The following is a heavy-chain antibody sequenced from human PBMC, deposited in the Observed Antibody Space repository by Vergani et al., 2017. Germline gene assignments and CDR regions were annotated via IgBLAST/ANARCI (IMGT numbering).Heavy chain of an antibody. D-gene: IGHD6-19*01. CDR1: GFSFTTYA. CDR2: INTNRDYT. J-gene: IGHJ5*01. Sequence: ELQLLESGGDLVQPGGSLRLSCAASGFSFTTYAMSWVRQAPGKGLEWVSTINTNRDYTPYGDSVKGRFTISRDNSKSTLYLQMTSLGAEDTAIYYCAKGGWNYWFDSWGQGTLVIVS. CDR3: AKGGWNYWFDS. V-gene: IGHV3-23*01.